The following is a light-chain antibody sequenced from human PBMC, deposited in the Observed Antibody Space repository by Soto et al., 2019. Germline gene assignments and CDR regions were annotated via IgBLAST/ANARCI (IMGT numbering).Light chain of an antibody. CDR3: QQSYSAPFT. CDR1: QSISNY. J-gene: IGKJ3*01. V-gene: IGKV1-39*01. Sequence: DIQMTQSPSSLSASVGDRVTITCRASQSISNYLNWYQQKPGKAPNLLIFAASSLQSGVPSRFSGSGSGTGFTLTINSLQPEDFAAYYCQQSYSAPFTFGPGTKVDIK. CDR2: AAS.